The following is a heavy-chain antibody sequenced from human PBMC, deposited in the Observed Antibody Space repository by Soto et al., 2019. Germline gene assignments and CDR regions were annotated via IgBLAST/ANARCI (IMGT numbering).Heavy chain of an antibody. CDR2: ISYDGSNK. J-gene: IGHJ6*02. D-gene: IGHD2-2*01. CDR3: AKSIVVVPAATVGNYYYSGMDV. V-gene: IGHV3-30*18. CDR1: GFTFSSYG. Sequence: TGGSLRLSCAASGFTFSSYGMHWVRQAPGKGLEWVAVISYDGSNKYYADSVKGRFTISRDNSKNTLYLQMNSLRAEDTAVYYCAKSIVVVPAATVGNYYYSGMDVWGQGTAVTVSS.